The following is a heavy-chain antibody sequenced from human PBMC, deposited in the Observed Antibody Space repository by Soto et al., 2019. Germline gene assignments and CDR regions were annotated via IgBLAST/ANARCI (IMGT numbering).Heavy chain of an antibody. V-gene: IGHV1-69*02. Sequence: ASVKVSCKASGGTFSSYTISWVRQAPGQGLEWMGRIIPILGIANYAQKFQGRVTITADKSTSTAYMELSSLRSEDTAVYYCARMINEVGYSNYPYYYYYMDVWGKGTTVTVSS. CDR1: GGTFSSYT. D-gene: IGHD4-4*01. CDR2: IIPILGIA. CDR3: ARMINEVGYSNYPYYYYYMDV. J-gene: IGHJ6*03.